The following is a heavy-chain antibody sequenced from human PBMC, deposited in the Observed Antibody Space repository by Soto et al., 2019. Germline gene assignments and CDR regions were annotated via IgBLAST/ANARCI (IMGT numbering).Heavy chain of an antibody. CDR3: ASDGGVYDYSPFVC. CDR1: GGTFSSYA. CDR2: IIPIFGTA. V-gene: IGHV1-69*12. D-gene: IGHD4-4*01. J-gene: IGHJ4*02. Sequence: QVQLVQSGAEVKKPGSSVKVSCKASGGTFSSYAISWVRQAPGQGLEWMGGIIPIFGTANYAQKFQGRVTFXAXDXXSSDYVELSSLRTEDTAVYYCASDGGVYDYSPFVCWGQGPLVPVSS.